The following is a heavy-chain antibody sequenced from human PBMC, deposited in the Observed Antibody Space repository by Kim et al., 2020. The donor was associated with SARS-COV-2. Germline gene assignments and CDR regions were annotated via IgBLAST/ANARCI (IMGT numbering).Heavy chain of an antibody. D-gene: IGHD1-1*01. V-gene: IGHV4-34*01. Sequence: SETLSLTCAVYSGSFSGFYWSWIRQPPGKGLEWIGEINHGGSTNHNPSLKSRVAISVDTSKNQFSLKMSSVTAADTAVYYCVRGFINNPVDWGQGTLVTVSS. CDR1: SGSFSGFY. J-gene: IGHJ4*02. CDR2: INHGGST. CDR3: VRGFINNPVD.